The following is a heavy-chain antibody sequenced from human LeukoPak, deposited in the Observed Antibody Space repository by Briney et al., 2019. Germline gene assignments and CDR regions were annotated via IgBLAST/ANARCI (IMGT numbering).Heavy chain of an antibody. J-gene: IGHJ4*02. Sequence: GGSLRLSCAASGFTSSSYSMTWVRQAPGKGLEWVSSISSSSSYIYYADSVKGRFTISRDNAKNSLYLQMNSLRAEDTAVYYCARDPSEWEMVSWGQGTLVTVSS. CDR3: ARDPSEWEMVS. CDR1: GFTSSSYS. CDR2: ISSSSSYI. D-gene: IGHD1-26*01. V-gene: IGHV3-21*01.